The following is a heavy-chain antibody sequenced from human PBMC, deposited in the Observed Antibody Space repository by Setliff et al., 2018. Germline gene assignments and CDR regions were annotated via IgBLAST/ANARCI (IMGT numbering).Heavy chain of an antibody. CDR2: ISGDGNTV. D-gene: IGHD3-10*01. Sequence: GGSLRLSCAASGFSFSYYYMSWVRQAPGKGLEWLSKISGDGNTVYYADSVRGRFTISRGNAKNSLYLQMNSLRAEDSAVYYCARDGVFYAMDFWGQGTTVTV. CDR3: ARDGVFYAMDF. V-gene: IGHV3-11*04. J-gene: IGHJ6*02. CDR1: GFSFSYYY.